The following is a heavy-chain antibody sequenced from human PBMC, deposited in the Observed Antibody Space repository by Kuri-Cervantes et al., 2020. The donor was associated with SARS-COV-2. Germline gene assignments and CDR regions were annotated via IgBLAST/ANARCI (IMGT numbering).Heavy chain of an antibody. CDR2: ISSSSSYI. CDR1: GFTFSSYS. D-gene: IGHD2-2*01. Sequence: GESLKISCAASGFTFSSYSTNWVRQAPGKGLEWVSSISSSSSYIYYADSVKGRFTISRDNAKNSLYLQMNSLRAEDTAVYYCARDLGYCSSTSCYEGHYMDVWGKGTTVTVSS. V-gene: IGHV3-21*01. J-gene: IGHJ6*03. CDR3: ARDLGYCSSTSCYEGHYMDV.